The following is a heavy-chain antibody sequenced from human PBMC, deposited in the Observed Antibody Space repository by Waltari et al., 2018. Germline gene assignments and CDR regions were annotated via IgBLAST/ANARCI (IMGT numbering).Heavy chain of an antibody. Sequence: QLVESGGGLVQPGGSLRLSCAASTSTFSTYWRHWVRQAPGKGLVWVSRINSEGSRQMYADSWKGRFSISRDNAKNSLFLQMNRLRGEDTGVYYCAGELGLRSHRGFDIWGQGTVVTVSS. V-gene: IGHV3-74*03. CDR3: AGELGLRSHRGFDI. CDR1: TSTFSTYW. D-gene: IGHD4-17*01. J-gene: IGHJ3*02. CDR2: INSEGSRQ.